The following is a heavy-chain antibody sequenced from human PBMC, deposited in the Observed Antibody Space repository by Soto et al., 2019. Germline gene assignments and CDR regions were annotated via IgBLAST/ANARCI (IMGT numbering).Heavy chain of an antibody. J-gene: IGHJ5*02. CDR1: GYTFTGYY. CDR2: INPYTGGT. Sequence: ASVKVSCKASGYTFTGYYMHWVRQAPGQGLEWMGWINPYTGGTSYAQKFQGRVTMTIDTSTSTAYLDLRSLTSDDTAVYYCARVIPGAEAWFHPWGQGTLVTVSS. V-gene: IGHV1-2*02. CDR3: ARVIPGAEAWFHP. D-gene: IGHD2-2*01.